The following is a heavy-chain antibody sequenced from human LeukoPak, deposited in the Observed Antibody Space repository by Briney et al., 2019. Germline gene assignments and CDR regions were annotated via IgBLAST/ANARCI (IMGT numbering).Heavy chain of an antibody. CDR3: ARDVRIEAGSWNY. D-gene: IGHD6-13*01. Sequence: GASVKVSCKASGYTFTNYYMHWVRQAPGQGLEWMGWINPNSGGTNYAQKFQGRVTLTRDTSISTAYMELSRLRSDDTAVYYCARDVRIEAGSWNYWGRETLVTVSS. J-gene: IGHJ4*02. CDR1: GYTFTNYY. V-gene: IGHV1-2*02. CDR2: INPNSGGT.